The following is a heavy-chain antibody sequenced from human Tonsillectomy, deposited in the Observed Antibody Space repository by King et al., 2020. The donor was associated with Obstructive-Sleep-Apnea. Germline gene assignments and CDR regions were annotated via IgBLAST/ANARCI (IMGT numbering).Heavy chain of an antibody. CDR1: GFTFSSYS. J-gene: IGHJ3*02. Sequence: VQLVESGGGLVQPGGSLRLSCAASGFTFSSYSMDWVRQAPGKGLEWVSYISSSSGTIYYADSVKGRFTISRDNAKSSLYLQMNSLRAKDTAVYYCAGMTQTDAFDIWGQGTMVTVSS. CDR3: AGMTQTDAFDI. V-gene: IGHV3-48*04. CDR2: ISSSSGTI.